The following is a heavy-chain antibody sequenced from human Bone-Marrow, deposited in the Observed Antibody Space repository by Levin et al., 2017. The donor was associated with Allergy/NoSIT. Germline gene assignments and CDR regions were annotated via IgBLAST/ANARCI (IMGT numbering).Heavy chain of an antibody. CDR1: GFTFSTYA. CDR3: AKDDGAAYYSFDS. V-gene: IGHV3-23*01. D-gene: IGHD1-26*01. J-gene: IGHJ4*02. CDR2: VSDGGYYT. Sequence: GGSLRLSCAASGFTFSTYAMNWVRQAPGQGLEWVSSVSDGGYYTFYADSVKGRFTISRDNSKHTLYLQMNSLRAEDTALYSCAKDDGAAYYSFDSWGQGALVTVSS.